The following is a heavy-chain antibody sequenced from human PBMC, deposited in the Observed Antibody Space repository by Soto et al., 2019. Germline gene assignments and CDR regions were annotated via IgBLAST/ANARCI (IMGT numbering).Heavy chain of an antibody. Sequence: QVQLVESGGGVVQPGRSLRVSCAASGFTFSSYGLHWVRQAPGKGLEWVAAISFDGSIESYADSVKGRFTISRDNSKNTLHLQMNSLRTEDTALYYCATAGSAHAFHIWGQGTMVTVSS. CDR3: ATAGSAHAFHI. CDR1: GFTFSSYG. J-gene: IGHJ3*02. CDR2: ISFDGSIE. V-gene: IGHV3-30*03.